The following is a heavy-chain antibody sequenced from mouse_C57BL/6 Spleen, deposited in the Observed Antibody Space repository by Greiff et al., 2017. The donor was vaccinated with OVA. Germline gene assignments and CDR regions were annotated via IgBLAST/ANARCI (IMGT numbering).Heavy chain of an antibody. CDR1: GFTFSDYG. CDR3: ARPNSNYPYWYFDV. J-gene: IGHJ1*03. V-gene: IGHV5-17*01. D-gene: IGHD2-5*01. CDR2: ISSGSSTI. Sequence: EVKLVESGGGLVKPGGSLKLSCAASGFTFSDYGMHWVRQAPEKGLEWVAYISSGSSTIYYADTVKGRFTISRDNAKNTLFLQMTSLRSEDTAMYYCARPNSNYPYWYFDVWGTGTTVTVSS.